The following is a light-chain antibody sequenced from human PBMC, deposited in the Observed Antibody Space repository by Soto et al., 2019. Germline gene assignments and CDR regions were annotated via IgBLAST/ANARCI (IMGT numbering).Light chain of an antibody. CDR3: SSYTSSSTLYV. J-gene: IGLJ1*01. CDR2: EVS. CDR1: SSDVGAYNY. V-gene: IGLV2-14*01. Sequence: QSALTQPASVSGSPGQSITISCTGTSSDVGAYNYVSWYQQHPGKAPKLMIYEVSNRPSGVSNCFSGSKSGNTASLTISGLQAEDEADYYSSSYTSSSTLYVFGTGTKVTVL.